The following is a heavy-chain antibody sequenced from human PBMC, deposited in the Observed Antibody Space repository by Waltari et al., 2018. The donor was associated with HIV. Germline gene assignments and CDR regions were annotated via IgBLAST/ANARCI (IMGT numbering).Heavy chain of an antibody. CDR1: GGSISGVDYY. CDR2: ISYSGST. J-gene: IGHJ3*02. V-gene: IGHV4-30-4*08. D-gene: IGHD1-1*01. CDR3: ARDQRPLYRHQLEKGIKGDAFDI. Sequence: QVQLQESGPGLVKPSQTLSLTCTVAGGSISGVDYYWSWIRPPPGEGLGWIGYISYSGSTYYNPSLKSRVTISVDRSKNQFSLKLSSVTAADTAVYYCARDQRPLYRHQLEKGIKGDAFDIWGQGTMVTVSS.